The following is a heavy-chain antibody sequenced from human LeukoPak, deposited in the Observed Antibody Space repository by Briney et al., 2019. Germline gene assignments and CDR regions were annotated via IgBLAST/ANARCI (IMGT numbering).Heavy chain of an antibody. CDR1: GFTFSSYW. CDR2: INSDGSST. Sequence: PGGSLRLSCAASGFTFSSYWMHWVRQAPGKGLVGVSRINSDGSSTSYADSVKGRFTISRDNSKNTLYLQMNSLRAEDTAVYYCAKIWFGEPEYWGQGTLVTVSS. D-gene: IGHD3-10*01. CDR3: AKIWFGEPEY. J-gene: IGHJ4*02. V-gene: IGHV3-74*01.